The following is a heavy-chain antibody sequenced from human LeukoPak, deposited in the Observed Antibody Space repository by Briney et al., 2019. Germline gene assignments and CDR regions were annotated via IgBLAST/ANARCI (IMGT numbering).Heavy chain of an antibody. CDR1: GGSISSSIYY. CDR3: ASGDYWYFDL. D-gene: IGHD4-17*01. J-gene: IGHJ2*01. Sequence: PSETLSLTCIVSGGSISSSIYYWAWVRQPPGKGLEWIGTVFYNGATQYSPSLRSRVTISIDTSSSQFSLKLSSVTAADTAVYYCASGDYWYFDLWGRGTLVTVSS. V-gene: IGHV4-39*07. CDR2: VFYNGAT.